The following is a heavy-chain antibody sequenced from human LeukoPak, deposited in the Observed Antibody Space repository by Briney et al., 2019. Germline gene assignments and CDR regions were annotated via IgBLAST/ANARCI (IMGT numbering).Heavy chain of an antibody. CDR3: AREGGYSSGCYWEGPYYFDY. Sequence: SQTLSLTCAISGDSVSSNSAAWNWIRQSPSRGLEWLGRTYYRSKWYNDYAVSVKSRITINPDTSKNQFSLQLNSVTPEDTAVYYCAREGGYSSGCYWEGPYYFDYWGQGTLVTVSS. V-gene: IGHV6-1*01. CDR1: GDSVSSNSAA. J-gene: IGHJ4*02. D-gene: IGHD6-19*01. CDR2: TYYRSKWYN.